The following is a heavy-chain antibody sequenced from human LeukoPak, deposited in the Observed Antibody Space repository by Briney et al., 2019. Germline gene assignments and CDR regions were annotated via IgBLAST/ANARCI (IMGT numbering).Heavy chain of an antibody. D-gene: IGHD3-22*01. V-gene: IGHV3-23*01. CDR3: AKDSYYYDSSGYSDY. CDR1: GFTFSSYA. J-gene: IGHJ4*02. Sequence: GGSLRLSCAASGFTFSSYAMSWVRQAPGKGLEWVSAISGSGGSTYYADSVKGRFTISRDNSKNTLYLQMNSLRAEDTAVYYCAKDSYYYDSSGYSDYWGQGTLVTVSS. CDR2: ISGSGGST.